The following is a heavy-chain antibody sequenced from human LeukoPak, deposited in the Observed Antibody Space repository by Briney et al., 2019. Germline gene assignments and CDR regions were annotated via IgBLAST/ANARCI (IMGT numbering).Heavy chain of an antibody. Sequence: GGSLRLSCAASGFTFSSYAMHWVRQAPGKGLEWVAVISYDGSNKYYADSVKGRFTISRDNSKNTLYLQMNSLRAEDTAVYYCARALGYCSGGSCYSGGDSYYYYYGMDVWGQGTTVTVSS. CDR3: ARALGYCSGGSCYSGGDSYYYYYGMDV. V-gene: IGHV3-30-3*01. J-gene: IGHJ6*02. D-gene: IGHD2-15*01. CDR1: GFTFSSYA. CDR2: ISYDGSNK.